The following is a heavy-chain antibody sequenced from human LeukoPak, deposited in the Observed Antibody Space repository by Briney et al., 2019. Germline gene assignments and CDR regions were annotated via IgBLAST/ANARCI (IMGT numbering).Heavy chain of an antibody. D-gene: IGHD5-24*01. V-gene: IGHV4-39*01. J-gene: IGHJ4*02. CDR2: IYYSGST. CDR3: ARHEEWLQFDY. Sequence: PSETLSLTCTVSGGSISSSSYYWDWIRQPPGKGLECIGSIYYSGSTYYNPSLKSRVTISVDTSKNQFSLKLSSVTAADTAVYYCARHEEWLQFDYWGQGTLVTVSS. CDR1: GGSISSSSYY.